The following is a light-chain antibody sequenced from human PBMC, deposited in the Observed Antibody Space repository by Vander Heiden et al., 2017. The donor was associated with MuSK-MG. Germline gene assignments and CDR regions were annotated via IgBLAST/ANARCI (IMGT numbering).Light chain of an antibody. CDR1: SSDVGGYNY. V-gene: IGLV2-8*01. CDR3: SSYAGSNNLV. Sequence: QSALPQPPSASGSPGQSVTISCTGTSSDVGGYNYVSWYQQHPGKAPKLMIYEVSKRPSGVPDRFSGSKYGNTASLTVSGLQAEDEADYYCSSYAGSNNLVFGGGTKLTVL. CDR2: EVS. J-gene: IGLJ2*01.